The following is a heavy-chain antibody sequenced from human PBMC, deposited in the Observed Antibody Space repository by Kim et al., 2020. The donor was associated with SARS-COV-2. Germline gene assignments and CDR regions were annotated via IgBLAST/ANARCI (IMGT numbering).Heavy chain of an antibody. Sequence: GGSLRLSCAASGFIFSDYYMSWIRQAPGTGLEWLSYISSSTDYTKYADSVKGRFTISRDNAKNSLYLQMNSLRAEDTAVYYCARVGLGSYSAYYFDYWGQGALVTVSS. CDR1: GFIFSDYY. D-gene: IGHD3-10*01. CDR2: ISSSTDYT. J-gene: IGHJ4*02. CDR3: ARVGLGSYSAYYFDY. V-gene: IGHV3-11*05.